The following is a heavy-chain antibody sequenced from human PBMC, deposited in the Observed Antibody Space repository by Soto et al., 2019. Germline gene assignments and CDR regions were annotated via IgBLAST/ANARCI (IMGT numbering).Heavy chain of an antibody. CDR3: ARDPGAVVVVSAHYGMDV. Sequence: EVQLLESGGGLVQPGGSLRLSCAASGFIFSSFAMSWVRQAPGRGLEWVSGIRGSGSNTYYAESVRGRFTISRDNSKNKRFLQMNSLRAEDTEVYYFARDPGAVVVVSAHYGMDVWGQGTTVTVSS. V-gene: IGHV3-23*01. D-gene: IGHD2-15*01. J-gene: IGHJ6*02. CDR1: GFIFSSFA. CDR2: IRGSGSNT.